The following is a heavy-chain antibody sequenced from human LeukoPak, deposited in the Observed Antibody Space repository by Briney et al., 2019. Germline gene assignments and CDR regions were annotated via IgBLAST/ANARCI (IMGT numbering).Heavy chain of an antibody. CDR2: MNPNSGNT. CDR3: ARGKARDGYNYPGIFDY. CDR1: GYTFTSYD. D-gene: IGHD5-24*01. V-gene: IGHV1-8*01. J-gene: IGHJ4*02. Sequence: ASVKLSCKASGYTFTSYDINWVRQATGQGLEWMGWMNPNSGNTGYAQKFQGRVTMTRNTSISTAYMELSSLRYEDTAVYYCARGKARDGYNYPGIFDYWGQGALVTVSS.